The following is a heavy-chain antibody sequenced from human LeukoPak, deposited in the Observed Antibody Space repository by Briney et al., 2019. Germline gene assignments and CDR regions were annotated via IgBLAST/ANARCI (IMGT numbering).Heavy chain of an antibody. Sequence: GGSLRLSCAASGITFTNAWMSWVRQAPGKGLEWVGRIKSKVDGGTTDYAAPVKGRFTISRDDSKNTVFLQMNSLKIEDTAVYYCTTVSYIVVGGFYYYYMDVWGKGTTVTVSS. V-gene: IGHV3-15*01. CDR3: TTVSYIVVGGFYYYYMDV. J-gene: IGHJ6*03. CDR1: GITFTNAW. CDR2: IKSKVDGGTT. D-gene: IGHD2-2*01.